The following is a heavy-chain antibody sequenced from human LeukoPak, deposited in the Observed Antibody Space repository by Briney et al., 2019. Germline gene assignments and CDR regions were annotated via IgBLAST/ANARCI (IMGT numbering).Heavy chain of an antibody. CDR2: ISAYNGNT. J-gene: IGHJ4*02. CDR3: ARDEGSGSYAYFDY. CDR1: GYTFTSYG. V-gene: IGHV1-18*01. D-gene: IGHD3-10*01. Sequence: ASVKVSCKASGYTFTSYGISWVRQAPGQGLEWMGWISAYNGNTNYARKLQGRVTMTTDTSTSTAYMELRSLRSDDTAVYYCARDEGSGSYAYFDYWGQGTLVTVSS.